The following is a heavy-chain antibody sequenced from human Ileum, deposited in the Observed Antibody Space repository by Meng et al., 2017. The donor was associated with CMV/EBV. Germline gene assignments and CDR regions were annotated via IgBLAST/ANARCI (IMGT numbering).Heavy chain of an antibody. CDR2: ISADNGNT. CDR1: GYTFTSYG. D-gene: IGHD3-3*01. J-gene: IGHJ6*02. CDR3: ARGYDFWSGYYTPRTYYYYGMDV. V-gene: IGHV1-18*01. Sequence: GGSLRLSCKASGYTFTSYGISWVRQAPGQGLEWMGWISADNGNTNYAQKLQGRVTMTTDTSTSTAYMELRSLRSDDTAVYYWARGYDFWSGYYTPRTYYYYGMDVWGQGTTVTVSS.